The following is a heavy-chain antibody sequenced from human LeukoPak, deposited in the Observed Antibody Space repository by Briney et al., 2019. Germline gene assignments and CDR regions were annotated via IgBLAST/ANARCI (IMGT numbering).Heavy chain of an antibody. D-gene: IGHD3-16*01. J-gene: IGHJ3*02. CDR3: ASGMITFGGVPTNDAFDI. CDR1: GGSFSGYY. Sequence: PSETLSLTCAVYGGSFSGYYWSWIRQPPGKGLEWIGETNHSGSTNYNPSLKSRVTISVDTSKNQFSLKLSSVTAADTAVYYCASGMITFGGVPTNDAFDIWGQGTMVTVSS. CDR2: TNHSGST. V-gene: IGHV4-34*01.